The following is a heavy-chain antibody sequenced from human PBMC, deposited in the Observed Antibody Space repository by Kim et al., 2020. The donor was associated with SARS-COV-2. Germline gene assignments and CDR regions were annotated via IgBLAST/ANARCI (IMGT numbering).Heavy chain of an antibody. V-gene: IGHV3-66*01. J-gene: IGHJ6*02. CDR2: IYSGNST. Sequence: GGSLRLSCAASGFTVSSNYMSWVRQAPGKGLEWVSVIYSGNSTYYAESVKGRFTISRDDSKNTLYLQMNRLRGEDTAVYYCARRSGGSLYSYYGMDVWG. CDR3: ARRSGGSLYSYYGMDV. CDR1: GFTVSSNY. D-gene: IGHD2-15*01.